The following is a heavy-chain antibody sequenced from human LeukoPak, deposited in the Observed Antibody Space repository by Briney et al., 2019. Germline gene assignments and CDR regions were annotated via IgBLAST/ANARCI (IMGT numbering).Heavy chain of an antibody. V-gene: IGHV4-39*07. D-gene: IGHD2-2*01. CDR2: IYYSGST. Sequence: SETLSLTCTVSGGSISSSSYYWGWIRQPPGKGLEWIGSIYYSGSTYYNPSLKSRVTISVDTSKNQFSLKLSSVTAADTAVYYCARGRYCSSTSCYGSLRYFDRRPGWFDPWGQGTLVTVSS. CDR1: GGSISSSSYY. J-gene: IGHJ5*02. CDR3: ARGRYCSSTSCYGSLRYFDRRPGWFDP.